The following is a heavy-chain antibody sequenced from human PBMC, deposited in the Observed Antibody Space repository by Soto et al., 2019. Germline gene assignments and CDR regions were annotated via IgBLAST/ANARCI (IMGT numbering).Heavy chain of an antibody. Sequence: QVQLVESGGGVVQPGRSLRLSCAASGFTFSSYAMHWVRQAPGKGLEWVAVISYDGSNKYYADSVKGRFTISRDNSKNTLYLQMNSLRAEDTAVYYCARTHLSGSLDYWGQGTLVTVSS. J-gene: IGHJ4*02. V-gene: IGHV3-30-3*01. CDR2: ISYDGSNK. CDR1: GFTFSSYA. CDR3: ARTHLSGSLDY. D-gene: IGHD1-26*01.